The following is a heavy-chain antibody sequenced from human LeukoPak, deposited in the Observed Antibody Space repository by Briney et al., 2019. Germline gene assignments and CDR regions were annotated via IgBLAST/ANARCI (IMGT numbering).Heavy chain of an antibody. CDR3: ARGRTVVTVEPDY. D-gene: IGHD4-23*01. J-gene: IGHJ4*02. V-gene: IGHV3-30-3*01. CDR2: ISYDGSNK. Sequence: GGSLRLSCAASGFTFSSYAMHWVRQAPGKGLEWVAVISYDGSNKYYADSVKGRFTISRDNSKNTLYLQMNSLRAEDTAVYYCARGRTVVTVEPDYWGQGTLVTVSS. CDR1: GFTFSSYA.